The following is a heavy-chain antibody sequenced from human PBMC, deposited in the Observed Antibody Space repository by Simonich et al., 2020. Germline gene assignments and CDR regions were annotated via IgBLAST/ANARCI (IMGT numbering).Heavy chain of an antibody. CDR2: ISYSGST. V-gene: IGHV4-39*01. CDR3: ARHAGFAFDI. Sequence: QLQLQESGPGLVKPSETLSLTCTVSGGSISSSSYYWGWIRQPPGKGLEWIGSISYSGSTYYNPSLKSRVTISGDTSKNQFSLKLSSVTAADTAVYYCARHAGFAFDIWGQGTMVTVSS. D-gene: IGHD6-13*01. J-gene: IGHJ3*02. CDR1: GGSISSSSYY.